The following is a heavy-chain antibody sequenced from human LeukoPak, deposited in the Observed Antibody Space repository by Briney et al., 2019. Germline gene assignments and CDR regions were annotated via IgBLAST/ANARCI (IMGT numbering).Heavy chain of an antibody. V-gene: IGHV3-11*01. CDR2: ISSSGSTI. J-gene: IGHJ4*02. CDR3: ARRRDSGSLQHFDY. CDR1: GFTFSDYY. D-gene: IGHD1-26*01. Sequence: GGSMRLSCAASGFTFSDYYMSWIRQAPGKGLEWVSYISSSGSTIYYADSVKGRFTISRDNAKNSLYLQMNSLRAEDTAVYYCARRRDSGSLQHFDYWGQGTLVTVSS.